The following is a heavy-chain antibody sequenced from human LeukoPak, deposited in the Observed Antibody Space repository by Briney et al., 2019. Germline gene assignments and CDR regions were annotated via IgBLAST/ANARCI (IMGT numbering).Heavy chain of an antibody. Sequence: GGSLRLSCAASGFTITTYAVNWVRQAPGKGLEWVSTISDNTYYADSVKGRFTISRDNSKNTLYLQMNSLKPEDTAVYYCAKRDTSGWENWFDPWGRGTLVTVSS. V-gene: IGHV3-23*01. D-gene: IGHD6-19*01. CDR2: ISDNT. CDR1: GFTITTYA. J-gene: IGHJ5*02. CDR3: AKRDTSGWENWFDP.